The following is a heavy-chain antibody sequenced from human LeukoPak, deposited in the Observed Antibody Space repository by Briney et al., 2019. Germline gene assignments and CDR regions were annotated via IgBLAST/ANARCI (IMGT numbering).Heavy chain of an antibody. V-gene: IGHV4-59*01. J-gene: IGHJ4*02. D-gene: IGHD5-18*01. Sequence: PSETLSLTCTVSGGSISSYYWSWIRQPPGKGLEWIGYIYYSGSTNYNPSLKSRVTISVDTSKNQFSLKLSSVTAADTAVYYCARHGGNTAMARDYWGQGTLVTVSS. CDR1: GGSISSYY. CDR2: IYYSGST. CDR3: ARHGGNTAMARDY.